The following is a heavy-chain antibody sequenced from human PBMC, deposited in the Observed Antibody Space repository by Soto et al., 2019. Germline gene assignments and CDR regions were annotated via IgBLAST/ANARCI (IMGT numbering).Heavy chain of an antibody. CDR3: ARHREQNHVLRYFDWPKLLDY. CDR1: GFTFSSYA. D-gene: IGHD3-9*01. J-gene: IGHJ4*02. Sequence: GGSLRLSCAASGFTFSSYAMSWVRQAPGKGLEWVSRINSDGGSTSYADSVKGRFTISRDNAKNTLYLQMNSLRAEDTAVYYCARHREQNHVLRYFDWPKLLDYWGQGTLVTVSS. V-gene: IGHV3-74*01. CDR2: INSDGGST.